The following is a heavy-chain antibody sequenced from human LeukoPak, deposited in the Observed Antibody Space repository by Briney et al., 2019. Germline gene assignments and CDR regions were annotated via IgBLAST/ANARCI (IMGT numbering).Heavy chain of an antibody. V-gene: IGHV4-61*02. Sequence: SETLSLTCTVSGDSISGGSYYWSWIRQPAGKGLEWIGRIYTRGTTSYNPSLKSRVTISADTSKNQFSLKLSSVTAADTAVYYCARGYWFYFDYWGQGTLVTVSS. J-gene: IGHJ4*02. CDR2: IYTRGTT. D-gene: IGHD2-8*02. CDR3: ARGYWFYFDY. CDR1: GDSISGGSYY.